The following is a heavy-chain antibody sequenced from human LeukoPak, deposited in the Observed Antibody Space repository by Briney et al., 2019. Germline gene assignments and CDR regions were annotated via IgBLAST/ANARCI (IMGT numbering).Heavy chain of an antibody. CDR1: GYTFTSYD. V-gene: IGHV1-8*01. Sequence: ASVKVSCKASGYTFTSYDINWVRQATGQGLEWMGWMNPNSGNTGYAQKFQGRVTMTSNTSISTAYMELSSMRSEDTAVYYCARGWSSYGMDVWGQGTTVTVSS. CDR2: MNPNSGNT. J-gene: IGHJ6*02. CDR3: ARGWSSYGMDV. D-gene: IGHD6-6*01.